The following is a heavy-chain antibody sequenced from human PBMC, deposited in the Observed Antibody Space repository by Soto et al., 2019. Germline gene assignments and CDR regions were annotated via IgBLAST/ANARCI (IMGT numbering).Heavy chain of an antibody. D-gene: IGHD3-22*01. CDR1: EFTFSNYH. V-gene: IGHV3-11*01. J-gene: IGHJ4*02. CDR2: ISRSGTTK. Sequence: QVQLVESGGGWVKPGGSLRLSCAASEFTFSNYHMSWIRQAPGKGLEWISYISRSGTTKYYANSVKGRFTVSRDNAKNSLYLQMNSLRAEDTAVYYCARPDYYDTSGYFEDWGQGTLVAVSS. CDR3: ARPDYYDTSGYFED.